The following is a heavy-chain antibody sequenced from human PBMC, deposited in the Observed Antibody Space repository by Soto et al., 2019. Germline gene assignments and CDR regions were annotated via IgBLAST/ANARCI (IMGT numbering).Heavy chain of an antibody. Sequence: TLSLTCTVSGGSISSYYWSWIRQPAGKGPEWIGRIYTSGSTNYNPSLKSRVTMSVDTSKNQFSLKLSSVTAADTAVYYCAREGIAVAGKGFDYWGQGTLVTVSS. V-gene: IGHV4-4*07. CDR2: IYTSGST. D-gene: IGHD6-19*01. CDR1: GGSISSYY. CDR3: AREGIAVAGKGFDY. J-gene: IGHJ4*02.